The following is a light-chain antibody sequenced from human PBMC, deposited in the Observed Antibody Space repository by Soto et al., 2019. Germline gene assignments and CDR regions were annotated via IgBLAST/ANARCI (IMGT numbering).Light chain of an antibody. CDR3: QQYGTSPRGT. V-gene: IGKV3-20*01. J-gene: IGKJ1*01. CDR1: QSLSSSH. CDR2: GAS. Sequence: EIVLTQSPGTLSLSPGERATLSCRASQSLSSSHLAWYQQKPGQAPRLLIYGASRRATGIPDRFSGSGSGTEFTLTISGLEPEDVAVYYCQQYGTSPRGTFXQGTKVDIK.